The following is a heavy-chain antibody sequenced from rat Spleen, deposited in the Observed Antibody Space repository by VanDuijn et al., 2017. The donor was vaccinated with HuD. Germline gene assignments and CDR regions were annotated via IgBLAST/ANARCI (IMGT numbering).Heavy chain of an antibody. CDR2: ITYSGGT. CDR1: AYSINSNY. V-gene: IGHV3-1*01. Sequence: EVQLQESGPGLVKPSQSLSLTCSVTAYSINSNYWGGVRKFPGNKVEWMGYITYSGGTRYNPSLKSRISITRDTSKNQFFLQLTSVTTEDTARYYCARSVFDYWGQGVMVTVSS. J-gene: IGHJ2*01. CDR3: ARSVFDY.